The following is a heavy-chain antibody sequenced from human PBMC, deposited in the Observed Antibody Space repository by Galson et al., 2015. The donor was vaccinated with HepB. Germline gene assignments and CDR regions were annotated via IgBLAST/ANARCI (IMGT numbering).Heavy chain of an antibody. Sequence: SLRLSCAASGFTFSTHAMTWVRQVPGKGLEWLSTISGGGTSTYYTDSVKGRFTISRDNSNNTLYLQMRSLRAEDAAVYYCAQDYGLFESWGQGVLVTVSS. V-gene: IGHV3-23*01. CDR2: ISGGGTST. D-gene: IGHD4-17*01. CDR3: AQDYGLFES. CDR1: GFTFSTHA. J-gene: IGHJ5*01.